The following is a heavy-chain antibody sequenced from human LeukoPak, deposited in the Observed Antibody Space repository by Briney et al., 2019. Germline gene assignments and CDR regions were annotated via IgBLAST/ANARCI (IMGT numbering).Heavy chain of an antibody. J-gene: IGHJ4*02. Sequence: PSGTLSLTCAVSGGSISTYYWSWIRQPPGKGLEWIGYFYYSGSTNYNPSLKSRVTISVDTSKNQFSLKLSSVTAADTAVYYCARVMSGYSYGYPDFWGQGTLVTVSS. V-gene: IGHV4-59*01. CDR3: ARVMSGYSYGYPDF. CDR2: FYYSGST. CDR1: GGSISTYY. D-gene: IGHD5-18*01.